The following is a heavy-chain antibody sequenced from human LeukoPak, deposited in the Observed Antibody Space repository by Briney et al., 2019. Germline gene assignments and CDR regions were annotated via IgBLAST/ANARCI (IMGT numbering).Heavy chain of an antibody. V-gene: IGHV4-39*07. CDR2: IFYDGTT. Sequence: SETLSLTCAVSGGPMMTGPYYWGWIRQPPGKGLEWLGSIFYDGTTYYSPSLKSRVSVSADTSRNQFSLRLTSASAADTAVYYCVRSGVVLQTGFDFWGQGALVTVSS. CDR3: VRSGVVLQTGFDF. D-gene: IGHD3-16*01. J-gene: IGHJ4*02. CDR1: GGPMMTGPYY.